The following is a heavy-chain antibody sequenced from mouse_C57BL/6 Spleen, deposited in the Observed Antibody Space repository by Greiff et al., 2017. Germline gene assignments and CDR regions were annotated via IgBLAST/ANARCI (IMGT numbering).Heavy chain of an antibody. D-gene: IGHD1-1*01. V-gene: IGHV1-15*01. J-gene: IGHJ3*01. CDR2: IDPETGGT. CDR3: TSPLYYYGSSPWFAY. Sequence: QVQLKQSGAELVRPGASVTLSCKASGYTFTDYEMHWVKQTPVHGLEWIGAIDPETGGTAYNQKFKGKAILTADKSSSTAYMELRTLTSEASAVYYCTSPLYYYGSSPWFAYWGQGTLVTVSA. CDR1: GYTFTDYE.